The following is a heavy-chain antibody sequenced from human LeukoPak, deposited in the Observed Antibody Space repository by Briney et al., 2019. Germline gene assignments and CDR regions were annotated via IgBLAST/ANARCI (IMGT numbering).Heavy chain of an antibody. CDR3: ASPFSYCSSTSCPPLRRAFDI. J-gene: IGHJ3*02. Sequence: EPSETLSLTCAVYGGSFSGYYWSWIRQPPGKGLEWIGEINHSGSTNYNPSLKSRVTISVDTSKNQFSLKLSSVTAADTAVYYCASPFSYCSSTSCPPLRRAFDIWGQGTMVTVSS. CDR2: INHSGST. D-gene: IGHD2-2*01. CDR1: GGSFSGYY. V-gene: IGHV4-34*01.